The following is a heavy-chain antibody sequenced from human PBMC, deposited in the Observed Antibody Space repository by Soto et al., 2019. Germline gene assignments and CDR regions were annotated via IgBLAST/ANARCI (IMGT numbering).Heavy chain of an antibody. CDR2: TYYSGST. CDR3: AHSIGELLHFQH. Sequence: QVQLQESGPGLVKPSQTLSLTCTVSGGSISSGGYYWSWIRQHPGKGLEWIGYTYYSGSTYSNPSLKSRVTISVDTSKNQFSLKLSSVTAADTAVYYCAHSIGELLHFQHWGQGTLVTVSS. CDR1: GGSISSGGYY. J-gene: IGHJ1*01. D-gene: IGHD3-10*01. V-gene: IGHV4-31*03.